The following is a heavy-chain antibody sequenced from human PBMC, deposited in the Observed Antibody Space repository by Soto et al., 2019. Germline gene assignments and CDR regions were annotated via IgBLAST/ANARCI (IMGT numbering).Heavy chain of an antibody. Sequence: RASVKVSCKASGYTFTSYGISWVRQAPGQGLEWMGWISAYNGNTNYAQKLQGRVTMTTDTSTSTAYLQMNSLRAEDTALYYCAISQDRGGRTTFIYWGQGTQVTVSS. D-gene: IGHD3-16*01. V-gene: IGHV1-18*04. CDR1: GYTFTSYG. CDR3: AISQDRGGRTTFIY. CDR2: ISAYNGNT. J-gene: IGHJ4*02.